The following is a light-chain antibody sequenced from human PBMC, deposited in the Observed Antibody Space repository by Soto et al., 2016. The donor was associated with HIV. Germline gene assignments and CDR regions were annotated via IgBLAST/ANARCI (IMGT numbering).Light chain of an antibody. CDR2: DAS. CDR1: QSISTY. CDR3: QQSSRTPRT. J-gene: IGKJ1*01. V-gene: IGKV1-39*01. Sequence: DIQMTQSPSSLSLSIGDRVSITCRASQSISTYLHWYQQKPGRAPKLLIYDASSLQSGVPSRFSGRGSGTDFTLTISSLQHEDLATYYCQQSSRTPRTFGQGTKVEI.